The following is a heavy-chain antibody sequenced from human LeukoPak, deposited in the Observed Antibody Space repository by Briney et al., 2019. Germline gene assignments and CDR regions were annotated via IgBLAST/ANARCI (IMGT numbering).Heavy chain of an antibody. J-gene: IGHJ3*02. CDR3: AREEGNWGDAFDI. D-gene: IGHD7-27*01. V-gene: IGHV1-18*01. CDR1: RYTPTSYG. Sequence: ASVKVSCKASRYTPTSYGISWVRQAPGQGREWMGWISGSNGNTNYAQKLQGRVTMTTDTSTSTAYMELRSLRSDDTGVYYCAREEGNWGDAFDIWGQGTMVTVSS. CDR2: ISGSNGNT.